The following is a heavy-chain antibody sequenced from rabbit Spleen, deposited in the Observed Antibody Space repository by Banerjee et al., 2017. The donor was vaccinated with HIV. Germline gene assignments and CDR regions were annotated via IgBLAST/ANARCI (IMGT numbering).Heavy chain of an antibody. J-gene: IGHJ6*01. V-gene: IGHV1S40*01. D-gene: IGHD8-1*01. CDR2: IDTGSSGFT. CDR3: ARDTASSFSSYGMDL. Sequence: QSLEESGGGLVKPGASLTLTCTASGVSFSSSSYLCWVRQAPGKGLEWIACIDTGSSGFTYFATWAKGRFTCSKTSSTTVTLQMTSLTVADTATYFCARDTASSFSSYGMDLWGPGTLVTVS. CDR1: GVSFSSSSY.